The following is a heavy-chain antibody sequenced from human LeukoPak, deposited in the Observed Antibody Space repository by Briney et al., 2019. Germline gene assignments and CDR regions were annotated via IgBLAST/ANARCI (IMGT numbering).Heavy chain of an antibody. CDR1: GFTFSNYG. CDR2: IWFDGTNK. V-gene: IGHV3-33*01. Sequence: GGSLRLSCAASGFTFSNYGIHWVRQAPGKGLEWVAVIWFDGTNKFYADYVKGRFTISRDNSKNTLYLQMNSLRAEDTAVYYCARERAGYFDYWGQGTLVTVSS. CDR3: ARERAGYFDY. J-gene: IGHJ4*02. D-gene: IGHD6-13*01.